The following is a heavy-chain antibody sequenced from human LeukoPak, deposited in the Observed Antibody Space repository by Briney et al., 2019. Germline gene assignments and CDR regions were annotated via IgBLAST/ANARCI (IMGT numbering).Heavy chain of an antibody. J-gene: IGHJ4*02. CDR2: IETSGSN. Sequence: PSDTLSLTCTVSGGSISSYYWSWTRQPAGKGLEWIGRIETSGSNNYNPSLKSRVTIPVDKSKNQFSLKLSSVTAADTAVYYCARDYYGSGSLYYFDYWGQGTLVTVPS. D-gene: IGHD3-10*01. CDR1: GGSISSYY. V-gene: IGHV4-4*07. CDR3: ARDYYGSGSLYYFDY.